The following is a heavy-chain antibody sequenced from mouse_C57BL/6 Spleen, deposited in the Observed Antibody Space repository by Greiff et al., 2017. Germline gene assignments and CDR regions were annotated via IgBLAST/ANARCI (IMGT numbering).Heavy chain of an antibody. CDR1: GFSLTSYA. D-gene: IGHD1-1*01. Sequence: VKLMESGPGLVAPSQSLSITCTVSGFSLTSYAISWVRQPPGKGLEWLGVIWTGGGTNYNSALKSRLSISKDNSKSQVFLKMNSLQTDDTARYYCARGATVPLDYAMDYWGQGTSVTVSS. J-gene: IGHJ4*01. CDR2: IWTGGGT. V-gene: IGHV2-9-1*01. CDR3: ARGATVPLDYAMDY.